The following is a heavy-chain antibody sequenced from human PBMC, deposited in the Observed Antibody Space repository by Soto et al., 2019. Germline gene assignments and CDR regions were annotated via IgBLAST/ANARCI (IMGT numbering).Heavy chain of an antibody. J-gene: IGHJ5*02. Sequence: SETLSLTCSVSGASISSSDYYWGWIRQPPGQGLEWIGSIYGGSTYYNPSLKSRVTISVDTSKNQFSLRLSSVTAADTAVFYCAGGFPTGGYQKGTGFAPGAKGNLVPGSP. D-gene: IGHD1-26*01. CDR3: AGGFPTGGYQKGTGFAP. V-gene: IGHV4-39*01. CDR1: GASISSSDYY. CDR2: IYGGST.